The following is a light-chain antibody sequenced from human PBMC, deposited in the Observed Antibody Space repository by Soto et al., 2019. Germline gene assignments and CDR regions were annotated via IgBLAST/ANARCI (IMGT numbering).Light chain of an antibody. V-gene: IGKV1-5*03. CDR1: QSISSW. J-gene: IGKJ1*01. CDR3: QQYGSSSPWT. CDR2: KAS. Sequence: DIQMTQSPSTLSASVGDRVTITCRASQSISSWLAWYQQKPGRAPKLLFYKASSLETGVQSRFSDSESGTEFPLVISSLQPDDFASYYCQQYGSSSPWTFGQGTNVEI.